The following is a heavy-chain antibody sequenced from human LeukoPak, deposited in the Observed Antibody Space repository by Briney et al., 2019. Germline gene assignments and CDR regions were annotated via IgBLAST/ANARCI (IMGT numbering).Heavy chain of an antibody. J-gene: IGHJ4*02. CDR1: GFTFSSYG. CDR2: ISYDGSNK. CDR3: ATLNYDFWSGYPSSFDY. D-gene: IGHD3-3*01. Sequence: PGRSLRLSCAASGFTFSSYGMHWVRQAPGKGLEWVAVISYDGSNKYYADSVKGRFTISRDNSKNTLYLQMNSLRAEDTAVYYCATLNYDFWSGYPSSFDYWGQGALVTVSS. V-gene: IGHV3-30*03.